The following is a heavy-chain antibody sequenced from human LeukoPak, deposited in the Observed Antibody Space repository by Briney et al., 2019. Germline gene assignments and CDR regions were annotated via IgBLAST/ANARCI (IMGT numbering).Heavy chain of an antibody. CDR3: ARTMESGYSYGYYYYYYMDV. J-gene: IGHJ6*03. V-gene: IGHV3-30*02. D-gene: IGHD5-18*01. Sequence: GGSLRLSCAASGFTFSSYGMHWVRQAPGKGLEWVAFIRYDGSKKYYADSVKGRFTISRDNSKNTLYLQMNSLRAEDTAVYYCARTMESGYSYGYYYYYYMDVWGKGTAVTISS. CDR2: IRYDGSKK. CDR1: GFTFSSYG.